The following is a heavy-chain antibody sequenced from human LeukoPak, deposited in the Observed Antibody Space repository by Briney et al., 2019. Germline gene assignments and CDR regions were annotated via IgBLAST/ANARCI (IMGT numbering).Heavy chain of an antibody. D-gene: IGHD2-21*02. V-gene: IGHV3-23*01. J-gene: IGHJ6*02. CDR1: GFTFSSYA. CDR2: ISGSGGST. Sequence: GGSLRLSCAASGFTFSSYAMSWVRQAPGKGLEWVSAISGSGGSTYYADSVKGRFTISRDNSKNTLYLQMNSLRAEDTAVYYCARVGDAYYFGMDVWGQGTTVTVSS. CDR3: ARVGDAYYFGMDV.